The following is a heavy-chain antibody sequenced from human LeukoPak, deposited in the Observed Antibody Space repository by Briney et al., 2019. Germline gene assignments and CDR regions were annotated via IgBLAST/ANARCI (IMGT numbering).Heavy chain of an antibody. CDR3: ARPDSNHYYGALGFDF. CDR2: IFHSGDT. J-gene: IGHJ3*01. D-gene: IGHD3-10*01. Sequence: SETLSLTCTVYGASMTSYYWSWIRQPPGKGLEWIGYIFHSGDTEYNPSVKIRVTMLIDTSKNQFSLNLTSATAADTAVYYCARPDSNHYYGALGFDFWGPGTMVTVSS. V-gene: IGHV4-59*08. CDR1: GASMTSYY.